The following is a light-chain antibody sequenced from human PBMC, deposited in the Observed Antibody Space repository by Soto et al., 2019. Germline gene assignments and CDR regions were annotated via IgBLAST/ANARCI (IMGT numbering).Light chain of an antibody. J-gene: IGLJ3*02. CDR2: EVT. CDR1: SSDVGAYNY. CDR3: SSFASSNTWV. V-gene: IGLV2-8*01. Sequence: QSALTQPPSASGSPGQSVTISCTGTSSDVGAYNYVSWYRQHAGKAPKLVIYEVTKRPSGVPDRFSGSNSANTASLTVSGLQAEDEADYYCSSFASSNTWVFGGGTKLTVL.